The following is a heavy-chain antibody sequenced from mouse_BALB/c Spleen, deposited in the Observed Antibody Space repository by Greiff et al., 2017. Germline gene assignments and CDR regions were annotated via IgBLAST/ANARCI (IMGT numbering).Heavy chain of an antibody. CDR2: INPSNGGT. V-gene: IGHV1S81*02. D-gene: IGHD1-1*01. Sequence: QVQLQQPGAELVKPGASVKLSCKASGYTFTSYYMYWVKQRPGQGLEWIGGINPSNGGTNFNEKFKSKATLTVDKSSSTAYMQLSSLTSEDSAVYYCARGDYYGSSYRFAYWGQGTLVTVSA. CDR3: ARGDYYGSSYRFAY. J-gene: IGHJ3*01. CDR1: GYTFTSYY.